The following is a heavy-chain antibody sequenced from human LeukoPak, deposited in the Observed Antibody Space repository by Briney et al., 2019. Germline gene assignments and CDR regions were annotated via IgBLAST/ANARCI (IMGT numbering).Heavy chain of an antibody. CDR2: IYTSGST. CDR3: ARDLYCYDSYWYFDL. CDR1: GVSISSYY. Sequence: PSETLSLTCTVSGVSISSYYWSWLRQPAGKGLEWIGRIYTSGSTNYNPSLKSRVTMSVDTSKNQFSLKLSSVTAADTAVYYCARDLYCYDSYWYFDLWGRGTLVTVSS. D-gene: IGHD3-22*01. V-gene: IGHV4-4*07. J-gene: IGHJ2*01.